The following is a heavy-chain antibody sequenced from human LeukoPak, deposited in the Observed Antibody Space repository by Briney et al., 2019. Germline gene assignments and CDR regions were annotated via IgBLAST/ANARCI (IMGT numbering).Heavy chain of an antibody. D-gene: IGHD3-22*01. CDR3: ARDPLPPHTYYYDSSGYYYAAFDI. Sequence: GRSLRLSCAASGFTFSSYGMHWVRQAPGKGLEWVAVISYDGSNKYYADSVKGRFTISRDNSKNTLYLQMNSLRAEDTAVYYCARDPLPPHTYYYDSSGYYYAAFDIWGQGTMVTVSS. CDR2: ISYDGSNK. CDR1: GFTFSSYG. V-gene: IGHV3-30*03. J-gene: IGHJ3*02.